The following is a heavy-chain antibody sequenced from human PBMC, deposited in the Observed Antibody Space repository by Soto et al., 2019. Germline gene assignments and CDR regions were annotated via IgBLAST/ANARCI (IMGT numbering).Heavy chain of an antibody. Sequence: SETLSLTCGVSGGSISSSNWWSWVRQPPGKGLEWIGEIYHSGSTNYNPSLKSRVTISVDKSKNQFSLKLSSVTAADTAVYYCASSIVGDDDAFDIWGQGTMVTVSS. CDR1: GGSISSSNW. V-gene: IGHV4-4*02. D-gene: IGHD1-26*01. CDR2: IYHSGST. CDR3: ASSIVGDDDAFDI. J-gene: IGHJ3*02.